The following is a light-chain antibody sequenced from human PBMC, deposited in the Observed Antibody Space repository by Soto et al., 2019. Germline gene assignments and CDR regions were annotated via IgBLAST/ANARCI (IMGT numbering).Light chain of an antibody. CDR1: QNISTW. J-gene: IGKJ5*01. V-gene: IGKV1-5*01. Sequence: DFQFTPSPSFLVASIGHRVPITCRASQNISTWLAWYQQKPGKAPNLLIYDASSLQSGVPSRFSGSGSGTQFTLTISCLQSDDFATYFCQQYYSYSLTFGQGTRLEIK. CDR2: DAS. CDR3: QQYYSYSLT.